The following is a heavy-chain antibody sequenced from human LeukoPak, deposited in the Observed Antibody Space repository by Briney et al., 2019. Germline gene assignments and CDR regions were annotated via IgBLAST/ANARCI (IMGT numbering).Heavy chain of an antibody. D-gene: IGHD3-9*01. J-gene: IGHJ5*02. CDR2: IYPGDSDT. CDR3: ARQDYDILTGYPSVSQYNWFDP. CDR1: GYSFTSYW. Sequence: GESLKISWKGSGYSFTSYWIGWVRQIPGKGLEGMGIIYPGDSDTRYSPSFQGQVTISADKSISTAYLQWSSLKASDTAMYYCARQDYDILTGYPSVSQYNWFDPGGQGTLVTVSS. V-gene: IGHV5-51*01.